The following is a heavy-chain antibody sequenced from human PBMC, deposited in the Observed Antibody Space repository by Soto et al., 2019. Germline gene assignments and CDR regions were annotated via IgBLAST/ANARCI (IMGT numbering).Heavy chain of an antibody. Sequence: ASVKVSCKASGYTFTSYYMHWVRQAPGQGLEWMGIINSSGGSTSYAQKFQGRVTMTRDTSTSTVYMELSSLRSEDTAVYYCAGEQGPYGSGQSMDVWGQGTTVTVSS. J-gene: IGHJ6*02. D-gene: IGHD3-10*01. CDR3: AGEQGPYGSGQSMDV. CDR2: INSSGGST. V-gene: IGHV1-46*01. CDR1: GYTFTSYY.